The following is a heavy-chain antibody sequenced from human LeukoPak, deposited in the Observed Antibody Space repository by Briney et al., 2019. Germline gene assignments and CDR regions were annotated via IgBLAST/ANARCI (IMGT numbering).Heavy chain of an antibody. CDR2: INSDGGET. D-gene: IGHD5-24*01. CDR3: ARGGYNHAFDI. V-gene: IGHV3-74*01. CDR1: GFTFSSYW. Sequence: GGSLRLSCTASGFTFSSYWIHWVRQPPGKGLLWVSRINSDGGETIYADSVRGRFTISRDNAKNTLYLQMNSLGAEDTAVYYCARGGYNHAFDIWGQGTVVTVSS. J-gene: IGHJ3*02.